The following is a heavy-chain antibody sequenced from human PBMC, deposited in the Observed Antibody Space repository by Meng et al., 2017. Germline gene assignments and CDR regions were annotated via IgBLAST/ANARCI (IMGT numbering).Heavy chain of an antibody. V-gene: IGHV4-39*07. D-gene: IGHD3-22*01. CDR1: GGFISSSSYY. CDR3: ARGYHYYYDSSGPFNWFDP. CDR2: IYYSGST. J-gene: IGHJ5*02. Sequence: QAQLRGWGPVLVKPSETLSLTCTVSGGFISSSSYYWGWIRQPPGKGLEWIGSIYYSGSTYYNPSLKSRVTISVDTSKNQFSLKLSSVTAADTAVYYCARGYHYYYDSSGPFNWFDPWGQGTLVTVFS.